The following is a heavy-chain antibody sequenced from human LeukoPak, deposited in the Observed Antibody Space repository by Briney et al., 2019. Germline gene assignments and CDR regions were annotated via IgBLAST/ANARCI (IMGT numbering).Heavy chain of an antibody. CDR2: FDPEEAKM. Sequence: ASVKVSCKVSGYSVTELSMQWVRQAPGKGLECLGGFDPEEAKMVYAQKLQGRVTMTEDTSTDTAYMELRGLTSEDTAVYYCATKSGDFWSGYVDWGQGTLVAVSS. CDR3: ATKSGDFWSGYVD. V-gene: IGHV1-24*01. D-gene: IGHD3-3*01. J-gene: IGHJ4*02. CDR1: GYSVTELS.